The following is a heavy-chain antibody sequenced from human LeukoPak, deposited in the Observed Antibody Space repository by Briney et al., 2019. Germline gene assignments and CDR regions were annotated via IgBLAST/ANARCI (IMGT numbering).Heavy chain of an antibody. CDR1: GFTFSSYA. CDR3: AREVAVAEPYYFDY. D-gene: IGHD6-19*01. Sequence: SGGSRRLSCAASGFTFSSYAMHWVRQAPGKGLEWVAVISYDGSNKYYADSVKGRFTISRDNSKNTLYLQMNSLRAEDTAVYYCAREVAVAEPYYFDYWGQGTLVTVSS. V-gene: IGHV3-30*04. J-gene: IGHJ4*02. CDR2: ISYDGSNK.